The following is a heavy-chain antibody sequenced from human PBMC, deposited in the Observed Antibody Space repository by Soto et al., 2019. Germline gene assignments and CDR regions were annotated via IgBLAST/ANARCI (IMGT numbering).Heavy chain of an antibody. V-gene: IGHV4-31*03. CDR3: ARWWSGSRQGFDP. D-gene: IGHD3-3*01. Sequence: QVQLQASGPGLEKPSQTLSLTCTVSGCSISSGDYYWSWIRQHPGKGLEWIGYIYYSGSTYYNPSIKSRVTISVDTSKNQFSLKLSSVTAADTAVYYCARWWSGSRQGFDPWGQGTLVTVSS. J-gene: IGHJ5*02. CDR2: IYYSGST. CDR1: GCSISSGDYY.